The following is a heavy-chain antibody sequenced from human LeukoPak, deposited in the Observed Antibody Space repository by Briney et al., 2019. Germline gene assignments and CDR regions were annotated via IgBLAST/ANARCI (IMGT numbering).Heavy chain of an antibody. CDR3: ARYQLLDALDY. V-gene: IGHV4-34*01. CDR1: GGSFSGYY. J-gene: IGHJ4*02. Sequence: SETLSLTCAVYGGSFSGYYWSWIRQPPGKGLEWIGEINHSGSTNYNPSLKSRVTISVDTSKNQFSLKLSSVTAADTAVYYCARYQLLDALDYWGQGTLVTVSS. D-gene: IGHD2-2*01. CDR2: INHSGST.